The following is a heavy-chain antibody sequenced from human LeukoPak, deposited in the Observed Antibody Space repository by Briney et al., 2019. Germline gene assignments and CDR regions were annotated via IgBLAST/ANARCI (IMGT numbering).Heavy chain of an antibody. CDR2: IYPGDSDT. D-gene: IGHD6-13*01. Sequence: GESLKISCKASGYSFTSHWIGWVRQMPGKGLEWMGIIYPGDSDTRYSPSFQGQVTISVDKSISIAYLQWSSLEASDTAIYYCARQAYSDMWYWRYNWFDPWGQGTLVTVSS. J-gene: IGHJ5*02. CDR1: GYSFTSHW. V-gene: IGHV5-51*01. CDR3: ARQAYSDMWYWRYNWFDP.